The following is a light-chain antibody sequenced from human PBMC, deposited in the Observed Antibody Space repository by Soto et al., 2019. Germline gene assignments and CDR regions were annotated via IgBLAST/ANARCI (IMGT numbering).Light chain of an antibody. CDR1: PDIGSS. J-gene: IGKJ4*01. Sequence: DIQLTQSPSSLSASVGDRVTITCRETPDIGSSLNCYRRPPGKVPNLLIYSASNLQSGVPSRFSGSGSGTDFTLSISSLQPEDVATYYGQRTYNAPPLTFGGGAKVEIK. CDR3: QRTYNAPPLT. V-gene: IGKV1-27*01. CDR2: SAS.